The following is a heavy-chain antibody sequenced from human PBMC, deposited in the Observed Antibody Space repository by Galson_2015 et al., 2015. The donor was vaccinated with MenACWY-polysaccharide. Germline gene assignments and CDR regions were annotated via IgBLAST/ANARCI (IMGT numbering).Heavy chain of an antibody. D-gene: IGHD1-26*01. Sequence: SLRLSCAASGFTFSSHWMSWVLQAPGKGLEWVAYISQDGSQKYYVDSVKGRFTISRDNAKNSLYLQMNTLRAEVTAVYSCARNVVGATDYWGQGTLVTVSS. V-gene: IGHV3-7*01. CDR2: ISQDGSQK. CDR3: ARNVVGATDY. J-gene: IGHJ4*02. CDR1: GFTFSSHW.